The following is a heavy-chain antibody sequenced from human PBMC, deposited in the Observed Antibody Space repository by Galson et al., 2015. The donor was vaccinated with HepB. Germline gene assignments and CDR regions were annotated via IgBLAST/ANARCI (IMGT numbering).Heavy chain of an antibody. CDR2: ISGSGGST. CDR1: GFTFNYHA. V-gene: IGHV3-23*01. J-gene: IGHJ4*02. CDR3: AKDYLPYYDRWGSYSDLYYFDY. Sequence: SLRLSCAASGFTFNYHAMNWVRQAPGKGLEWVASISGSGGSTYYADSVNGRFTVARDNSLDTVDLQMDSLRVDDTAVYYCAKDYLPYYDRWGSYSDLYYFDYWGQGTLVTVSS. D-gene: IGHD3-22*01.